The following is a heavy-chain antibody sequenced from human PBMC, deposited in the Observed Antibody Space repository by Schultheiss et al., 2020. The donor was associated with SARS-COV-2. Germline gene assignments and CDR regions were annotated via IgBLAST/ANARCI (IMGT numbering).Heavy chain of an antibody. D-gene: IGHD6-19*01. CDR1: GFTFSSYA. Sequence: GESLKIYCAASGFTFSSYAMHWVRQAPGKGLEWVSYISSSSSTIYYADSVKGRFTISRDNAKNSLYLQMNSLRTEDTAVYYCARTHSSGGRYYFDYWGQGTLVTVSS. CDR2: ISSSSSTI. CDR3: ARTHSSGGRYYFDY. J-gene: IGHJ4*02. V-gene: IGHV3-48*04.